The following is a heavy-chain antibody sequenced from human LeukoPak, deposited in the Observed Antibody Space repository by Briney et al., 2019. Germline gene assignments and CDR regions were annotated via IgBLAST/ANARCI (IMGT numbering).Heavy chain of an antibody. V-gene: IGHV3-21*01. D-gene: IGHD3-16*01. Sequence: GGSLRLSCAASGFTFSSYSMNWVRQAPGKGLEWVSSISSSSSYIYYADSVKGRFTISRDNAKNSLYLQMNSLRAEDTAVYYCARGLRLGESLNYWGRGTLVTVSS. CDR2: ISSSSSYI. J-gene: IGHJ4*02. CDR1: GFTFSSYS. CDR3: ARGLRLGESLNY.